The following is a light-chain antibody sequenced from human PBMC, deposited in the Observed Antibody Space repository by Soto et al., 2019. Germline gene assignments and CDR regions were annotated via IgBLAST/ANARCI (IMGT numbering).Light chain of an antibody. CDR3: QRGDT. CDR2: DAS. J-gene: IGKJ5*01. Sequence: PGERATLSCRASQSVSSNLAWYQQKPGQAPRLLIYDASNRATGIPARFSGSGSGTDFTLTISRLEPEDFAVYYCQRGDTFGQGTRLEIK. V-gene: IGKV3-11*01. CDR1: QSVSSN.